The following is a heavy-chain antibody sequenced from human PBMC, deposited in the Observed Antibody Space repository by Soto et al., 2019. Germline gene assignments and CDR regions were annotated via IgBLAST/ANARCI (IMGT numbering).Heavy chain of an antibody. CDR2: IYYRGST. CDR3: ARVAIACPSSSCYNHYYYSLDV. V-gene: IGHV4-30-4*01. J-gene: IGHJ6*02. Sequence: SETLSLTCTVSGGSISSDNFFWSWIRQPPWEGLEWIGYIYYRGSTYYNPSLESRLTLLVDTSKNQFSLKLRSVTAADTAVYYCARVAIACPSSSCYNHYYYSLDVWGQGXTVTVYS. D-gene: IGHD2-2*02. CDR1: GGSISSDNFF.